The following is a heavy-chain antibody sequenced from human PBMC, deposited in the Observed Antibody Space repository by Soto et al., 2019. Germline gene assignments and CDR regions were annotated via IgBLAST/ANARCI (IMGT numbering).Heavy chain of an antibody. J-gene: IGHJ5*02. CDR3: ARGSSSWYPWFDP. V-gene: IGHV1-3*01. CDR1: GYTFTSYA. D-gene: IGHD6-13*01. CDR2: INAGNGNT. Sequence: ASVNVSCKASGYTFTSYAMHWVRQAPGQRLEWMGWINAGNGNTKYSQKFQGRVTITRDTSASTAYMELSSLRSEDTAVYYCARGSSSWYPWFDPWGQGTLVTVSS.